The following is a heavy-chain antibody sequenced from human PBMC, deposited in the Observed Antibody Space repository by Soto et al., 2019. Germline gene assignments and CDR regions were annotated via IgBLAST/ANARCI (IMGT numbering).Heavy chain of an antibody. CDR1: GFTFSSYA. J-gene: IGHJ2*01. D-gene: IGHD4-4*01. CDR3: ARPLWRDDYNWGYFDL. V-gene: IGHV3-30-3*01. Sequence: SLRLSCAASGFTFSSYAMHWVRQAPGKGLEWVAVISYDGSNKYYADSVKSRFTISRDNSKNTLYLQMNSLRAEDTAVYYCARPLWRDDYNWGYFDLWGRGTLVTVSS. CDR2: ISYDGSNK.